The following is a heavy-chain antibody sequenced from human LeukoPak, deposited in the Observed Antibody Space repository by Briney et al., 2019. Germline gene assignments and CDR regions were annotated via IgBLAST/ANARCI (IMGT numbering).Heavy chain of an antibody. J-gene: IGHJ4*02. CDR3: ARDRGGIDPEYQLLPEPDY. Sequence: GGSLRLSCAASGFAVSGDYMSWVRQAPGKGLDWVSIIHRDDRTYYADSAKGRFTISRDISKNTLYLQMNALRAEDTAVYYCARDRGGIDPEYQLLPEPDYWGQGTLVTVSS. CDR1: GFAVSGDY. V-gene: IGHV3-53*01. D-gene: IGHD2-2*01. CDR2: IHRDDRT.